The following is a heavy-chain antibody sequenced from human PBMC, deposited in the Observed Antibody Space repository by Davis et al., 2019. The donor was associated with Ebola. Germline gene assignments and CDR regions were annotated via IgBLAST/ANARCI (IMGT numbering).Heavy chain of an antibody. CDR1: GFTFTNYA. Sequence: GESLKISCSASGFTFTNYAMHWVRQAPGRGLDFVSGINDTGGTTHYAGSVKGRFTISRDDSRSTVYLQMSSLTVEDKALYYCVKDRRGSYAFDIWGQGTMVTVSA. J-gene: IGHJ3*02. CDR2: INDTGGTT. CDR3: VKDRRGSYAFDI. V-gene: IGHV3-64D*06. D-gene: IGHD1-26*01.